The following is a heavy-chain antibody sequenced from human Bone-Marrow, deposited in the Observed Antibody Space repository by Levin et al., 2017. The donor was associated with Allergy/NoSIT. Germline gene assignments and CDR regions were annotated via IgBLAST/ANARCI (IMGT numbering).Heavy chain of an antibody. CDR1: GYSFASYE. J-gene: IGHJ6*02. Sequence: GASVKVSCKASGYSFASYEINWVRQVTGQGPEWLGWMNPNIGTTGYAQKFQGRVTMTRNISINTAYMELSSLRFDDTALYYCARAGGSGPIGHYYGMDVWGQGTTVAVSS. CDR2: MNPNIGTT. D-gene: IGHD3-10*01. CDR3: ARAGGSGPIGHYYGMDV. V-gene: IGHV1-8*01.